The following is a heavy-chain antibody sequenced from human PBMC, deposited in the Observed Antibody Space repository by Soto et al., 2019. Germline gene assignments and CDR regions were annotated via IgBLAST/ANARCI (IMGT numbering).Heavy chain of an antibody. Sequence: GASVKVSCKASGGTFSSYAISWVRQAPGQGLEWMGGIIPIFGTANYAQKFQGRVTITADKSTSTAYMELSSLRSEDTAVYYCARPIDCYNSYHYGMDVWGQGTTVTVSS. CDR1: GGTFSSYA. CDR2: IIPIFGTA. D-gene: IGHD2-21*01. CDR3: ARPIDCYNSYHYGMDV. J-gene: IGHJ6*02. V-gene: IGHV1-69*06.